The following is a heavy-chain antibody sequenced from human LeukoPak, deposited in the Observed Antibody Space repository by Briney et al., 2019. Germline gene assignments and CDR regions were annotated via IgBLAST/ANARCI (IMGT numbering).Heavy chain of an antibody. CDR2: INPGGGST. Sequence: GASVKVSCKASGYTFTSYYMYWVRQAPGQGLEWMGLINPGGGSTNYAQKFQGRVTVTRDMSTSTVYMELSSLRSDDTAVYYCARGVHVRKYDSNHNCFDPWGQGTLATVSS. D-gene: IGHD3-22*01. J-gene: IGHJ5*02. CDR3: ARGVHVRKYDSNHNCFDP. V-gene: IGHV1-46*01. CDR1: GYTFTSYY.